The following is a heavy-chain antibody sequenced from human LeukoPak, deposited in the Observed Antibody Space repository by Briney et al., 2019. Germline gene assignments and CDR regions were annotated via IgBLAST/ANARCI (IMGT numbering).Heavy chain of an antibody. J-gene: IGHJ4*02. Sequence: ASVKVSCKASGYTFTSYDINWVRQATGQGVEWMGWMNPNSGNTGYAQKFQGRVTMTRNTSISTAYMELSSLRSEDTAVYYCARKRDGYNSCDYWGQGTLVSVSS. CDR1: GYTFTSYD. D-gene: IGHD5-24*01. CDR2: MNPNSGNT. CDR3: ARKRDGYNSCDY. V-gene: IGHV1-8*01.